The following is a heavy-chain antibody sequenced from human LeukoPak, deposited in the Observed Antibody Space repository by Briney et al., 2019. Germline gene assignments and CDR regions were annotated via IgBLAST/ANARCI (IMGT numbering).Heavy chain of an antibody. Sequence: GGSPRLSCAASGFTFSGYLMSWVPQAPRKRLGWGANIKQDGSEKYYVDSVKGRFTISRDNAKNSLYLQMNSLRAEDTAVYYCARGTSGIAAAGTFYYWGQGTLVTVSS. D-gene: IGHD6-13*01. V-gene: IGHV3-7*05. CDR3: ARGTSGIAAAGTFYY. CDR1: GFTFSGYL. CDR2: IKQDGSEK. J-gene: IGHJ4*02.